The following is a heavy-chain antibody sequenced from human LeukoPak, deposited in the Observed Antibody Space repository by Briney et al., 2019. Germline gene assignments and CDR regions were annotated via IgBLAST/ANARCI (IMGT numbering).Heavy chain of an antibody. CDR2: IYYSGST. Sequence: KPSETLSLTCTVSGGSISSSSYYWGWIRQPPGKGLEWIGSIYYSGSTYYNPSLKSRVTISVDTSKNQFSLKLSSVTAADTAVYYCARGNIREYYYDSSGREPSLDYWGQGTLVTVSS. D-gene: IGHD3-22*01. CDR3: ARGNIREYYYDSSGREPSLDY. CDR1: GGSISSSSYY. V-gene: IGHV4-39*01. J-gene: IGHJ4*02.